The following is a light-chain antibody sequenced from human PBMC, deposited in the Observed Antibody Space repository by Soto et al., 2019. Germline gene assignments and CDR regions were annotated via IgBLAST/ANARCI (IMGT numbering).Light chain of an antibody. CDR2: GAS. V-gene: IGKV3-15*01. J-gene: IGKJ5*01. CDR3: QQYGSSIT. CDR1: QSMGSN. Sequence: EIVMTQSPATMSVSPGERATLSCRASQSMGSNVAWYQQKPGQPPRLLIYGASTRAAGIPARFSGSGSGTDFTLTISRLEPEDFAVYYCQQYGSSITFGQGTRLEIK.